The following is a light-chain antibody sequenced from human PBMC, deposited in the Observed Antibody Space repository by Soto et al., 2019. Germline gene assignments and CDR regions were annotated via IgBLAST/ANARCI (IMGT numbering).Light chain of an antibody. CDR2: KAS. CDR1: QTISSW. J-gene: IGKJ1*01. V-gene: IGKV1-5*03. Sequence: PMTEYNSTLPTSVGDGVTIPCLASQTISSWLAWYQQKPGKAPKLLIYKASSLESGVPSRFSGSGSGTEFTLTISSLQPDDFATYYCQHYNSYSQTFGQGSKV. CDR3: QHYNSYSQT.